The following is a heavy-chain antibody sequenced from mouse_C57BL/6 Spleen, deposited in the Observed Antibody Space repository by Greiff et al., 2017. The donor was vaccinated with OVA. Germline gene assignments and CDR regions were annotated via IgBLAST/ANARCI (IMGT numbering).Heavy chain of an antibody. J-gene: IGHJ2*01. Sequence: EVQLVESGGGLVKPGGSLKLSCAASGFTFSDYGMHWVRQAPEKGLEWVAYISSGSSTIYYAETVKGRFTISRDNAKNTLFLQMTSLRSEDTAMYYCARRTTVVADYFDYWGQGTTLTVSS. V-gene: IGHV5-17*01. CDR2: ISSGSSTI. CDR1: GFTFSDYG. D-gene: IGHD1-1*01. CDR3: ARRTTVVADYFDY.